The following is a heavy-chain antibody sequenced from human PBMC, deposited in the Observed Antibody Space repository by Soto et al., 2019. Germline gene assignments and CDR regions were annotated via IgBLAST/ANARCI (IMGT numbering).Heavy chain of an antibody. CDR1: GGSISSGGYY. D-gene: IGHD2-2*01. V-gene: IGHV4-31*03. CDR3: ARASRGAGMDV. CDR2: IYYSGST. J-gene: IGHJ6*02. Sequence: SETLSFTCTVSGGSISSGGYYWSWIRQHPGKGLEWIGYIYYSGSTYYNPSLKSRVTISVDTSKNQFSLKLSSVTAADTAVYYCARASRGAGMDVWGQGTTVTVSS.